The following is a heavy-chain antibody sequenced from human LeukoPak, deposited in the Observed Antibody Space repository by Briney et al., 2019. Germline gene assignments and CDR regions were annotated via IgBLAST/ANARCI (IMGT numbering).Heavy chain of an antibody. CDR3: ARDRRYRSGANYCLHYFDT. D-gene: IGHD4/OR15-4a*01. V-gene: IGHV4-59*01. J-gene: IGHJ4*02. Sequence: TTNYNPSFKGRVTISVDTSNNQFSLKLNSVTAADTAIYYCARDRRYRSGANYCLHYFDTWGQGTQVTVSS. CDR2: TT.